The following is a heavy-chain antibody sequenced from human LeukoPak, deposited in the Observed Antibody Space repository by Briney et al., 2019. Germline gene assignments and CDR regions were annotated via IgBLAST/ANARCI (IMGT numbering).Heavy chain of an antibody. J-gene: IGHJ4*02. Sequence: PGGSLRLSCAASGFTFSSYAMSWVRQAPGKGLEWVAVISYDGSNKYYADSVKGRFTISRDNSKNTLYLQMNSLRAEDTAVYYCAGYYDSSGYLVSSYFDYWGQGTLVTVSS. CDR3: AGYYDSSGYLVSSYFDY. CDR2: ISYDGSNK. D-gene: IGHD3-22*01. CDR1: GFTFSSYA. V-gene: IGHV3-30*03.